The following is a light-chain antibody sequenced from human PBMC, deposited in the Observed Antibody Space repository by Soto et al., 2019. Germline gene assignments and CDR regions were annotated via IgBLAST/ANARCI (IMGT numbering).Light chain of an antibody. CDR1: QSVSSSY. J-gene: IGKJ1*01. V-gene: IGKV3-20*01. Sequence: EIVLTQSPGTLSLSPGERATLSCRASQSVSSSYLAWYQHKPGQAPRLLIYGVSSRATGIPDRFSGSGSGTHFTLPISRMEPDAFAVYYCHQYGTSPKTFGQGTKVEIK. CDR2: GVS. CDR3: HQYGTSPKT.